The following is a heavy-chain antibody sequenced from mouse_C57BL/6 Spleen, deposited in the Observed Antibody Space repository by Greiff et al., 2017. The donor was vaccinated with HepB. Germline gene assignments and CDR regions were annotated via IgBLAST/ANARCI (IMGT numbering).Heavy chain of an antibody. CDR2: INPNNGGT. V-gene: IGHV1-22*01. CDR1: GYTFTDYN. CDR3: ARDLYDYDSWFAY. J-gene: IGHJ3*01. D-gene: IGHD2-4*01. Sequence: EVQLQQSGPELVKPGASVKMSCKASGYTFTDYNMHWVKQSHGKSLEWIGYINPNNGGTSYNQKFKGKATLTVNKSSSTAYMELRSLTSEDSAVYYCARDLYDYDSWFAYWGQGTLVTVSA.